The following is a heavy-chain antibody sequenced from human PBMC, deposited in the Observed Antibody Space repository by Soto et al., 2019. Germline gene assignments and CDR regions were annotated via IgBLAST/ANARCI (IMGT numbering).Heavy chain of an antibody. CDR2: IIPMLGIA. Sequence: QVQLVQSGAEVKKPGSSVKVSCKASGGTFSSYTITWVRQAPGQGLEWMGRIIPMLGIANNAQKSQGRVTITADKSTSTAYMELSSLRSEDTAVYYCARGEGADYYYGMDVWGQGTTVTVSS. CDR1: GGTFSSYT. V-gene: IGHV1-69*02. D-gene: IGHD1-26*01. J-gene: IGHJ6*02. CDR3: ARGEGADYYYGMDV.